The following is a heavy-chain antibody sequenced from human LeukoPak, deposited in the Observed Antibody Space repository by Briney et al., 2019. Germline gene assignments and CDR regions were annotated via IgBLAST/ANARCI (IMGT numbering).Heavy chain of an antibody. J-gene: IGHJ4*02. CDR2: ISYDGSNK. D-gene: IGHD1-26*01. CDR3: AKVGPRADYFDY. Sequence: PGGSLRLSCAASGFTFSSYGMHWVRQAPGKGLEWVAVISYDGSNKYYADSVKGRFTISRDNSKNTLYLQMNSLRAEDTAVYYCAKVGPRADYFDYWGQGTLVTVSS. V-gene: IGHV3-30*18. CDR1: GFTFSSYG.